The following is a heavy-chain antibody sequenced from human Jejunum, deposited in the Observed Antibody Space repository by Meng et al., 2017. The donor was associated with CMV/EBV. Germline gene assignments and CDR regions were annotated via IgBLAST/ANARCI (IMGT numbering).Heavy chain of an antibody. J-gene: IGHJ4*02. Sequence: AAVRQAPGKGMEWVGRIKNKVKSYTTEYAASVKGRFTISRDDSKNSLYLQMNSLKTEDTAIYYCATLGYCSGARCYNSDYWGQGTLVTVSS. CDR2: IKNKVKSYTT. CDR3: ATLGYCSGARCYNSDY. V-gene: IGHV3-72*01. D-gene: IGHD2-2*02.